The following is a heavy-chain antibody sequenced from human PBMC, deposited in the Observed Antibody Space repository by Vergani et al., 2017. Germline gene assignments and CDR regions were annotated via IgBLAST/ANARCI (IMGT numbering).Heavy chain of an antibody. J-gene: IGHJ4*02. CDR3: ARSEIVVAAPLDY. D-gene: IGHD2-15*01. V-gene: IGHV1-69*09. CDR1: GGTFSSYA. CDR2: IIPILGIA. Sequence: QVQLVQSGAEVKKPGASVKVSCKASGGTFSSYAISWVRQAPGQGLEWMGRIIPILGIANYAQKFQGSVTITADKSTSTAYMELSSLRSEDTAVYYCARSEIVVAAPLDYWGQGTLVTVSS.